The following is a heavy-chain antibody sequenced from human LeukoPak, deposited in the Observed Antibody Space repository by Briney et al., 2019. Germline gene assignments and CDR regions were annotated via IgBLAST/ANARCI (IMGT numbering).Heavy chain of an antibody. CDR2: IYYSGNT. CDR1: GDSITATSYY. J-gene: IGHJ5*02. D-gene: IGHD5-12*01. Sequence: PSETLSLTCSVSGDSITATSYYWAWIRQPPGKGLAWIGSIYYSGNTHYDPSLKSRVTISVDTSKNQFSLSLTSVTAADTAVYYCARQIRYTYDPNWFHPWGQGTLVTVSS. V-gene: IGHV4-39*01. CDR3: ARQIRYTYDPNWFHP.